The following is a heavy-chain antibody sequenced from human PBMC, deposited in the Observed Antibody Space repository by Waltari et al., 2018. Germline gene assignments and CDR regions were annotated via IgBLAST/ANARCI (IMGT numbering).Heavy chain of an antibody. Sequence: EVQLVESGGGLVQPGGSLRLSCAASGFTFSSYEMNWVRQAPGTGLEWVSYISSSGSTIYYADSVKGRFTISRDNAKNSLYLQMNSLRAEDTAVYYCARGQDDFWSGYYTGSFDYWGQGTLVTVSS. CDR3: ARGQDDFWSGYYTGSFDY. CDR1: GFTFSSYE. D-gene: IGHD3-3*01. J-gene: IGHJ4*02. CDR2: ISSSGSTI. V-gene: IGHV3-48*03.